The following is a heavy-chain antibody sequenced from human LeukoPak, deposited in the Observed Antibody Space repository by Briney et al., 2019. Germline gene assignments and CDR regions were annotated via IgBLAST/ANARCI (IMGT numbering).Heavy chain of an antibody. CDR3: ARYSNSDYYYYMDV. CDR1: GGAFSSYA. J-gene: IGHJ6*03. CDR2: IIPIFGTA. Sequence: GASVKVSCKASGGAFSSYAISWVRQAPGQGLEWMGGIIPIFGTANYAQKFQGRVTITADESTSTAYMELSSLRSEDTAVYYCARYSNSDYYYYMDVWGKGTTVTVSS. V-gene: IGHV1-69*13. D-gene: IGHD2-15*01.